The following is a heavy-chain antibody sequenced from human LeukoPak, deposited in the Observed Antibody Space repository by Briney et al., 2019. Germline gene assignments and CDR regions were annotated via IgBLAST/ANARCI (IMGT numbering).Heavy chain of an antibody. Sequence: GASVKVSCKVSGYTLTELSMHWVRQAPGKGLEWMGGFDPEDGETIYAQKFQGRVTMTEDTSTDTAYMELSSLRSEDTAVYYCATGLRVPAAPAYYYYYYMDVWGKGTTVTVSS. CDR1: GYTLTELS. D-gene: IGHD2-2*01. J-gene: IGHJ6*03. CDR3: ATGLRVPAAPAYYYYYYMDV. CDR2: FDPEDGET. V-gene: IGHV1-24*01.